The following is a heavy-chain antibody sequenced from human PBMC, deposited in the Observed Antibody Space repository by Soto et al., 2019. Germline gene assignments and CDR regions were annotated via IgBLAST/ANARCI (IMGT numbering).Heavy chain of an antibody. Sequence: QVQLQESGPGLVKPSETLSLTCTVSGGSISSYYWSWIRQPPGKGLEWIGYIYYSGSTNYNPSIKSRVTMAVDTSKNQFSLKLSSVTAADTAVYYCARHCSGGSCYYAFDIWGQGTMVTVSS. J-gene: IGHJ3*02. CDR2: IYYSGST. CDR1: GGSISSYY. CDR3: ARHCSGGSCYYAFDI. V-gene: IGHV4-59*08. D-gene: IGHD2-15*01.